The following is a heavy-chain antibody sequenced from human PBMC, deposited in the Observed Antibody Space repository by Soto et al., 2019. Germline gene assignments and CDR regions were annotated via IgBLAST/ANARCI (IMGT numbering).Heavy chain of an antibody. J-gene: IGHJ4*02. Sequence: PGGSLRLSCAASGFTFSSYAMSWFRQAPGKGLEWVSAISGSGGSTYYADSVKGRFTIPRDNSKNTLYLQMNSLRAEDTAVYYCAKTPPEIVVVPAAIPRRYFDYWGQGTLVTVST. V-gene: IGHV3-23*01. CDR2: ISGSGGST. D-gene: IGHD2-2*01. CDR1: GFTFSSYA. CDR3: AKTPPEIVVVPAAIPRRYFDY.